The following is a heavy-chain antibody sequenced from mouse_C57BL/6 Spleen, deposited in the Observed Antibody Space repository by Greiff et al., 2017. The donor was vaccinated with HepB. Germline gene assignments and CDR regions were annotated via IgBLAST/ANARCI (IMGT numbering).Heavy chain of an antibody. D-gene: IGHD2-3*01. CDR2: IDPSDSET. CDR1: GYTFTSYW. J-gene: IGHJ2*01. V-gene: IGHV1-52*01. Sequence: QVQLQQPGAELVRPGSSVKLSCKASGYTFTSYWMHWVKQRPIQGLEWIGNIDPSDSETHYNQKFKDKATLTVDKSSSTAYMQLSSLTSEDSAVYYCARLEDGYCFDYWGQGTTLTVSS. CDR3: ARLEDGYCFDY.